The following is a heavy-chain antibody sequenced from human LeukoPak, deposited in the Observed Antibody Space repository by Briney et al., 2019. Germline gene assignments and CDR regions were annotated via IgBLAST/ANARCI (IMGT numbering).Heavy chain of an antibody. CDR1: GFTFSSYA. D-gene: IGHD6-13*01. CDR3: ARARSWLYFDY. J-gene: IGHJ4*02. Sequence: GGSLRLSCAASGFTFSSYAMNWVRQAPGKGLEWVSVIYSGGSTYYADSVKGRFTISRDNSKNTLYLQMNSLRAEDTAVYYCARARSWLYFDYWGQGNLVTVSS. V-gene: IGHV3-53*01. CDR2: IYSGGST.